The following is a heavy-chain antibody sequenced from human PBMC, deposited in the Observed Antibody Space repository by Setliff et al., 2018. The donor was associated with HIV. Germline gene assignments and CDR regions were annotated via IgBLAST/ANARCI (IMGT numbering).Heavy chain of an antibody. CDR1: GGSISSGTSY. CDR2: IYTDGST. D-gene: IGHD3-22*01. Sequence: KPSETLSLTCTVSGGSISSGTSYWSWIRQPAGKGLEWIGHIYTDGSTNFNPSLRSRVTISADTPKNQLSLKLTSVTAADTAVYYCAMLDTSDYFRNNWFDSWGQGTLVTVSS. CDR3: AMLDTSDYFRNNWFDS. J-gene: IGHJ5*01. V-gene: IGHV4-61*09.